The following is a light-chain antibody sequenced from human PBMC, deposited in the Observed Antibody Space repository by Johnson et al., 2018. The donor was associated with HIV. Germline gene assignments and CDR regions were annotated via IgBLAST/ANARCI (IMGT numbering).Light chain of an antibody. CDR2: DNN. Sequence: QSALTQPPSVSAAPGQKVTISCSGSSSNIGNNYVSWYQQLPGRAPKLLIYDNNKRPSGIPDRFSGSKSGTSATLGITGLQTGDEAEYYCGTWDSSLRGVFGTGTKVTVL. J-gene: IGLJ1*01. V-gene: IGLV1-51*01. CDR3: GTWDSSLRGV. CDR1: SSNIGNNY.